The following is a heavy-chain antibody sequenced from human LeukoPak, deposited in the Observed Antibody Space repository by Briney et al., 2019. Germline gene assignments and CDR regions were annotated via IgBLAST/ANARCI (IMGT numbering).Heavy chain of an antibody. CDR1: GFTFSSYE. CDR2: ISSSSSYI. D-gene: IGHD3-22*01. Sequence: GGSLRLSCAASGFTFSSYEMNWVRQAPGKGQEWVSYISSSSSYIYYADSVKGRFTISRDNAKNSLYLQMNSLRAEDTAVYYCARHIVVVSFDYWGQGTLVTVSS. CDR3: ARHIVVVSFDY. J-gene: IGHJ4*02. V-gene: IGHV3-21*05.